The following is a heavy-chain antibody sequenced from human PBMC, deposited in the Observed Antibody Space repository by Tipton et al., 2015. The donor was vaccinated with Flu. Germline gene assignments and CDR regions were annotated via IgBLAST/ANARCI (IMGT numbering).Heavy chain of an antibody. J-gene: IGHJ6*02. CDR2: IHYSGKT. Sequence: GLVKPSETLALTCTVSGGSISSASDYWGWVRQTPGKGLEWIGNIHYSGKTYYNMPLKSRVTISVDTSNNQCSLKLTSVTAEDTGLYYCARDRKVNGFWTGYEGYGMDIWGQGTAVTVSS. CDR1: GGSISSASDY. CDR3: ARDRKVNGFWTGYEGYGMDI. V-gene: IGHV4-39*07. D-gene: IGHD3/OR15-3a*01.